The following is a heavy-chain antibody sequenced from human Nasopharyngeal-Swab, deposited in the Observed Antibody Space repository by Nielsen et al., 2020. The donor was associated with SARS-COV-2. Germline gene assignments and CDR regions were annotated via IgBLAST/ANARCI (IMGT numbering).Heavy chain of an antibody. V-gene: IGHV1-69*04. CDR1: GDTFNNYV. CDR2: IIPMLGIA. J-gene: IGHJ6*02. CDR3: ASCIVATAYGPSHYYYYAMDV. D-gene: IGHD5-12*01. Sequence: SVKVSCKASGDTFNNYVFSWVRQTPGQGLEWMGRIIPMLGIANYAQKFQGRVTITADKSTSTAYMELSSLRSEDAAVYYCASCIVATAYGPSHYYYYAMDVWGQGTTVTVLL.